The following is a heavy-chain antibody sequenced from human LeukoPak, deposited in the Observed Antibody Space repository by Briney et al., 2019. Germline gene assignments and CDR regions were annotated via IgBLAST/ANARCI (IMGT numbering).Heavy chain of an antibody. J-gene: IGHJ1*01. D-gene: IGHD1-26*01. CDR2: IIPIFGTA. CDR1: GGTFSSYA. Sequence: SVKVSCKASGGTFSSYAISWVRQAPGQGLEWMGGIIPIFGTANYAQKFQGRVTITADESTSTAYMELSSLRSKDTAVYYCARGSGSPEYFQHWGQGTLVTVSS. CDR3: ARGSGSPEYFQH. V-gene: IGHV1-69*01.